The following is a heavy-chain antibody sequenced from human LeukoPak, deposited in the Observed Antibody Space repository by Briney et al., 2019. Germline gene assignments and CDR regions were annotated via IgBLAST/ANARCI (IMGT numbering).Heavy chain of an antibody. V-gene: IGHV3-48*03. CDR1: GFTFSSNE. J-gene: IGHJ4*02. CDR2: ISDSGSTI. Sequence: AGGSLRLSCSASGFTFSSNEMNWVRQGPGKGVEGVSYISDSGSTIYYVDSGKGRFTIAIDNGKNSLYLEMNSMRAEDTAVYYCARSYRNYYGSGNYYAYWGQGTLVTVSS. CDR3: ARSYRNYYGSGNYYAY. D-gene: IGHD3-10*01.